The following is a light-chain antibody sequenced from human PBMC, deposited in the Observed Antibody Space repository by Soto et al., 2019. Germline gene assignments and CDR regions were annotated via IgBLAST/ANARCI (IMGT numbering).Light chain of an antibody. CDR1: QGITSY. CDR3: QQLNSYPRT. CDR2: AAS. V-gene: IGKV1-9*01. J-gene: IGKJ1*01. Sequence: DIPLTQSPSFLSSSVGDRVTITCRASQGITSYFAWYQQKPGKAPKLLIYAASTLQSGVPSRYSGSGSGTEFTLTISSLQHEDFATYYCQQLNSYPRTFGQGTKVEI.